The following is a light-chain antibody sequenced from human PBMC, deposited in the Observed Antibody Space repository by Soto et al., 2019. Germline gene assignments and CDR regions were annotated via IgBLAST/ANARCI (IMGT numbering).Light chain of an antibody. CDR2: EVT. J-gene: IGLJ1*01. CDR1: SSDVGAYNY. Sequence: LTQPPSASGSPGQSVTISCTGTSSDVGAYNYVSWYQQHPGKVPKLIIYEVTKRPSGVPDRFSASKSGNTASLTVSGLQAEDEADYYCSSHGGANNFYVFGTGTKVTVL. V-gene: IGLV2-8*01. CDR3: SSHGGANNFYV.